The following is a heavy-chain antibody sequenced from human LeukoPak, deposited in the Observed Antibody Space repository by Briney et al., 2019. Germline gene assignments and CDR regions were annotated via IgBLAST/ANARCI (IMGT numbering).Heavy chain of an antibody. Sequence: PGGSLRLSCSASGFTFSSYAMHWVRQAPGKGLEYVSAISSNGGSTYYADSVKGRFTISRDNSKNTLYLQMNSLRAEDTAVYYCAKGRPKVGSYYDSSGYPEFDYWGQGTLVTVSS. CDR1: GFTFSSYA. CDR3: AKGRPKVGSYYDSSGYPEFDY. J-gene: IGHJ4*02. D-gene: IGHD3-22*01. V-gene: IGHV3-64*04. CDR2: ISSNGGST.